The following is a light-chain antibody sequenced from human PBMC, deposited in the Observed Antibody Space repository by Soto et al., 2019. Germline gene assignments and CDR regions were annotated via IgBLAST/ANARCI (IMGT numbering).Light chain of an antibody. Sequence: EIVLTQSPGTLSLSPGERVTLSCRASQSISSGFLAWYQQKPGQAPRLLIHGASSRATGIPDRFSGSGSGTDFTLTISRLEPEDFAVYYCQLLTFGGGTKVEIK. CDR2: GAS. CDR1: QSISSGF. CDR3: QLLT. J-gene: IGKJ4*01. V-gene: IGKV3-20*01.